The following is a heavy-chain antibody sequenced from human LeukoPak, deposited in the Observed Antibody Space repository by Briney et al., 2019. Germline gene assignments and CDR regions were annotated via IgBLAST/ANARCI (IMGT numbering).Heavy chain of an antibody. Sequence: PGGSLRLSCAGSGFTFSNYEMHWVRQVAGGGLEWVSAIGIGGDTFYTGSVKGRFTISRENAKNSFFLQMNSLSAGDTALFYCVRERSGTSSEGFDIWGQGTMVTVSS. J-gene: IGHJ3*02. CDR1: GFTFSNYE. V-gene: IGHV3-13*01. D-gene: IGHD1-26*01. CDR2: IGIGGDT. CDR3: VRERSGTSSEGFDI.